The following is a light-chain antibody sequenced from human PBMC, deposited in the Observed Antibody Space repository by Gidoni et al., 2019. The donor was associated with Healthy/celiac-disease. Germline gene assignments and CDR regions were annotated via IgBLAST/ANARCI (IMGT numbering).Light chain of an antibody. CDR3: QQYNNWPPLYT. J-gene: IGKJ2*01. CDR2: GAS. V-gene: IGKV3-15*01. CDR1: QSVSSN. Sequence: ELVMTQPPATLSVSPGERATLSCRASQSVSSNLAWYQQKPGQAPRLLIYGASTRATGIPARFSGSGSGTEFTLTISSLQSEDFAVYYCQQYNNWPPLYTFGQGTKLEIK.